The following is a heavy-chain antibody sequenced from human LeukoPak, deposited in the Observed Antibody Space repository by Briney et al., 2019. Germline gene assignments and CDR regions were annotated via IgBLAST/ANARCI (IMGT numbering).Heavy chain of an antibody. CDR3: ARDPGWFGELIDY. CDR1: GFTLSSYG. J-gene: IGHJ4*02. Sequence: PGGSLRLSCAASGFTLSSYGMHWVRQAPGKGLEWVAVIWYDGSNKYYADSVKGRFTISRDNSKNTLYLQMNSLRAEDTAVYYCARDPGWFGELIDYWGQGTLVTVSS. CDR2: IWYDGSNK. V-gene: IGHV3-33*01. D-gene: IGHD3-10*01.